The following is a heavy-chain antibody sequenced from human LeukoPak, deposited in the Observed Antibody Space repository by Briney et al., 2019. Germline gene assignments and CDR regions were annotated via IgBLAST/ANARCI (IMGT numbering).Heavy chain of an antibody. CDR1: GFTFDDYA. CDR3: AKELDYYGSSRYFDY. V-gene: IGHV3-9*01. CDR2: ISWNSGSI. D-gene: IGHD3-10*01. J-gene: IGHJ4*02. Sequence: GGSLRLSCAASGFTFDDYAMHWVRQAPGKGLEWVSGISWNSGSIGYADSVKGRFTISRDNAKNSLYLQMNSLRAEDTALYYCAKELDYYGSSRYFDYWGQGTLVTVSS.